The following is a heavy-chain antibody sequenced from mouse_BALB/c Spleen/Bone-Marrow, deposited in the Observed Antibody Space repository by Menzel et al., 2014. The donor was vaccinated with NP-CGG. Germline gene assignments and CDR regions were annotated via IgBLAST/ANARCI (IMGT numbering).Heavy chain of an antibody. Sequence: VQLQQSGAELVKPGASVKLTCTGSGLNIKDTYMHWVKQRPEQGLEWIGRIDAANGNSKYDPKFQGKATITADTSSNTGYLQLSSLTSEDTAVYYCARYGYWGQGTSVTVS. D-gene: IGHD1-1*02. CDR2: IDAANGNS. CDR1: GLNIKDTY. J-gene: IGHJ4*01. V-gene: IGHV14-3*02. CDR3: ARYGY.